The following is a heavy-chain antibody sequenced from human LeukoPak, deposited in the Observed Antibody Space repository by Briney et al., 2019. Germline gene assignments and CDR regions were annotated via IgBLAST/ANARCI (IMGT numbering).Heavy chain of an antibody. CDR2: IWYDGSNK. V-gene: IGHV3-33*01. D-gene: IGHD3-22*01. CDR3: ARDEYDSSGSDY. CDR1: GFTFSSYG. J-gene: IGHJ4*02. Sequence: PGGSLRLSCAASGFTFSSYGMPWVRQAPGKGLEWVAVIWYDGSNKYYADSVKGRFTISRDNSKNTLYLQMNSLRAEDTAVYYCARDEYDSSGSDYWGQGTLVTVSS.